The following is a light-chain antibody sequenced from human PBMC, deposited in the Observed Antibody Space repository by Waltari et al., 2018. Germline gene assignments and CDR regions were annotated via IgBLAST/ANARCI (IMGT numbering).Light chain of an antibody. V-gene: IGLV3-21*02. Sequence: YVLTQPHSVSVAPGETARISCGGHNTASQNVSWYQQKAGQAPVLVVYNDRDRPSGIPERFSGSNSGNTATLTISRVEAGDEADYYCQVWDTNSGEVFGGGTKVTVL. J-gene: IGLJ2*01. CDR2: NDR. CDR1: NTASQN. CDR3: QVWDTNSGEV.